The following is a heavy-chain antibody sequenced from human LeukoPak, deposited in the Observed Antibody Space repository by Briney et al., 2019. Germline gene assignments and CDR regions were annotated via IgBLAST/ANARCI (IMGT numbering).Heavy chain of an antibody. D-gene: IGHD1-26*01. CDR2: IVVGSGNT. V-gene: IGHV1-58*02. CDR3: AADGEDSGSYSSFDY. CDR1: GFTFTSSA. J-gene: IGHJ4*02. Sequence: ASVKVSCKASGFTFTSSAMQWVRQARGQRLEWIGWIVVGSGNTDYAQKFQERVTITRDMSTSTAYMELSSLRSEDTAVYYCAADGEDSGSYSSFDYWGQGTLVTVSS.